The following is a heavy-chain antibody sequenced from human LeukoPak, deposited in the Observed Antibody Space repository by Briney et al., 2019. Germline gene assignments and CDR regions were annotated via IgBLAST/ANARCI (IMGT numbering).Heavy chain of an antibody. V-gene: IGHV1-2*02. CDR2: INPNSGGT. CDR3: ARGPGVGATGGFDY. J-gene: IGHJ4*02. D-gene: IGHD1-26*01. CDR1: GGTFSSYA. Sequence: GASVKVSCKASGGTFSSYAISWVRQAPGQGLEWMGWINPNSGGTNYAQKFQGRVTMTRDTSISTAYMELSRLRSDDTAVYYCARGPGVGATGGFDYWGQGTLVTVSS.